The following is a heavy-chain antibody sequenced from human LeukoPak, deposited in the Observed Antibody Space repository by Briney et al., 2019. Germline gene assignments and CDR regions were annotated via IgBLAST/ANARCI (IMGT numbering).Heavy chain of an antibody. CDR1: GYTFTSYY. Sequence: VASVKVSCKTSGYTFTSYYIHWVRQAPGQGLEWMAWFNPNSGDTNYAQEFQGRVTMTGDSSVSTAYMELSRLGSDDTAVYYCVRDLTATGDSWGQGTLVTVSS. J-gene: IGHJ4*02. CDR2: FNPNSGDT. CDR3: VRDLTATGDS. V-gene: IGHV1-2*02. D-gene: IGHD1-20*01.